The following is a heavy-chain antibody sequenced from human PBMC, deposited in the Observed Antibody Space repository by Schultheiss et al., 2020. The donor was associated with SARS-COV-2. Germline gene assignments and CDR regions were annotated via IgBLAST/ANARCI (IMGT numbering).Heavy chain of an antibody. V-gene: IGHV1-69*06. CDR2: IIPIFGTA. J-gene: IGHJ6*02. Sequence: SVKVSCKASGGTFSSYAISWVRQAPGQGLEWMGRIIPIFGTANYAQKFQGRVTITADKSTSTAYMELSSLRSEDTAVYYCARAYIAAAGIGYYGMDVWGQGTTVTVSS. D-gene: IGHD6-13*01. CDR1: GGTFSSYA. CDR3: ARAYIAAAGIGYYGMDV.